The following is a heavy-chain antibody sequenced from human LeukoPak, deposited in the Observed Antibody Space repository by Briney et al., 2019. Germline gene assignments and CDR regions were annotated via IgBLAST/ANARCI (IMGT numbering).Heavy chain of an antibody. CDR1: GFTLSMYY. J-gene: IGHJ5*02. Sequence: PRGSLRLSCAASGFTLSMYYMHWVRQAPGKGLGWVSYIKSDGSSANYADSVRGRFTISRDNAKNTVDLQMSSLRAEDTAVYYCVRASEQRPFDLWGQGTLVTVSS. CDR2: IKSDGSSA. V-gene: IGHV3-74*01. CDR3: VRASEQRPFDL. D-gene: IGHD6-25*01.